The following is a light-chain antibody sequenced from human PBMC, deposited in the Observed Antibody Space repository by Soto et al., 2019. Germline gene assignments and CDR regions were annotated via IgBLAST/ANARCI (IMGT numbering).Light chain of an antibody. J-gene: IGKJ1*01. Sequence: DIQMTQSPSTLSASLGDRVTITCRASQSINNSLAWYQQKPGKAPKLLIYGASSLQSGVPSRFRGSGSGTHFTLTISSLQPDDFATYYCQHYKTFSWMFGQGTKVDIK. V-gene: IGKV1-5*01. CDR3: QHYKTFSWM. CDR2: GAS. CDR1: QSINNS.